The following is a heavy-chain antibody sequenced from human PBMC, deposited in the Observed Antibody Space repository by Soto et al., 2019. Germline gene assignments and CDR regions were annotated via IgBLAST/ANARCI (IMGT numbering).Heavy chain of an antibody. CDR1: GLIFRPYG. J-gene: IGHJ4*02. D-gene: IGHD3-10*02. V-gene: IGHV3-21*01. CDR2: ITGGSSDI. Sequence: GGPLRLSCPPSGLIFRPYGMNRVRQAPEKGLEWVTSITGGSSDIQYADPVKGRFTISRDDAKNSLYLQMTSLSAEDTAVYYCATDKAVRGVIPPPLDYWGQGSLLTASS. CDR3: ATDKAVRGVIPPPLDY.